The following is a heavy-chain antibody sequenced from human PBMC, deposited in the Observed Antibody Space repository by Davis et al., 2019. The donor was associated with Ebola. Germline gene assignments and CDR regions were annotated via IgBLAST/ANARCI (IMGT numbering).Heavy chain of an antibody. Sequence: SETLSLTCAVYGGSFSGYYWSWIRQPPGKGLEWIGEINHSGSTNYNPSLKSRVTISVDTSKNQFSLKLSSVTAADTAVYYCARDRSGGIAVAGIYYYYGMDVWGQGTTVTVSS. J-gene: IGHJ6*02. V-gene: IGHV4-34*01. D-gene: IGHD6-19*01. CDR2: INHSGST. CDR1: GGSFSGYY. CDR3: ARDRSGGIAVAGIYYYYGMDV.